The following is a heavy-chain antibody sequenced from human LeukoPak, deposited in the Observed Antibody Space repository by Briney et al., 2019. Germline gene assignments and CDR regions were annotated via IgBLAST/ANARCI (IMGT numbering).Heavy chain of an antibody. V-gene: IGHV4-59*01. Sequence: SETLSLTCTVSGGSISSYYWSWIRQPPGKGLEWIGYIYYSGSTNYNPSLKSRVTISVDTSKNQFSLKLSSVTAADTAVYYCARVVADAFDIWGQGTMVTVSS. J-gene: IGHJ3*02. CDR2: IYYSGST. CDR3: ARVVADAFDI. CDR1: GGSISSYY.